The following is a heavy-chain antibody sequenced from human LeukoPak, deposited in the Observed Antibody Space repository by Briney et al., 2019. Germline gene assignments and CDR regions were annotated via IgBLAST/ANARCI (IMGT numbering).Heavy chain of an antibody. D-gene: IGHD5-12*01. CDR1: GGSISSYY. CDR2: ISYSGST. V-gene: IGHV4-59*01. CDR3: ARAGVIVALDI. Sequence: SETLSLTCTVSGGSISSYYWTWIRQPPGKGLEWIGYISYSGSTSYNPSLKSRVTISVDTSKNQFSLKLSSVTAADTAVYYCARAGVIVALDIWGQGTRVTVSS. J-gene: IGHJ3*02.